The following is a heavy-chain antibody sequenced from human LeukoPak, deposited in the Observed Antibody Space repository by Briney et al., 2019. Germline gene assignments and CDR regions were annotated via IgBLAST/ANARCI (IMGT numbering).Heavy chain of an antibody. V-gene: IGHV3-30-3*01. D-gene: IGHD3-10*01. CDR3: ARVSYYGWGTQEAY. Sequence: GGSLRLSCAASGFTFSSYAMHWVRQAPGKGLEWVAVISYDGSNKYYADSVKGRFTISRDNSKNTLYLQMNSLRAEDTAVYYLARVSYYGWGTQEAYGGQEPLAPVS. CDR1: GFTFSSYA. J-gene: IGHJ4*02. CDR2: ISYDGSNK.